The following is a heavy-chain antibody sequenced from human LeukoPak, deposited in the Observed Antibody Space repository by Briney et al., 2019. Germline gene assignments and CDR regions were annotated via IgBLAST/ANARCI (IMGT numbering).Heavy chain of an antibody. CDR3: ARDSIVVVPAAMVSYFDY. CDR2: INGDGSNT. J-gene: IGHJ4*02. V-gene: IGHV3-74*03. Sequence: PGGSLRLSCAASGFTFSSHWMHWVRQAPGKWLVWVSRINGDGSNTTYADSVKGRFTISRDNAKNTLYLQMNSLRAEDTAVYYCARDSIVVVPAAMVSYFDYWGQGTLVTVSS. D-gene: IGHD2-2*01. CDR1: GFTFSSHW.